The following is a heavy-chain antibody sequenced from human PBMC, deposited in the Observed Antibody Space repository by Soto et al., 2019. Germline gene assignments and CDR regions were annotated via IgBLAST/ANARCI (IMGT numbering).Heavy chain of an antibody. Sequence: GGSLRLSCAASGFTFSDYYMSWIRQAPGKGLEWVSYISGSGNTIYHADSVKGRFTISRDNSKNTLYLQMNSLRAEDTAVYYCAKQWGLAVAGTRGFDYWGQGTLVTVSS. J-gene: IGHJ4*02. CDR3: AKQWGLAVAGTRGFDY. CDR2: ISGSGNTI. CDR1: GFTFSDYY. D-gene: IGHD6-19*01. V-gene: IGHV3-11*01.